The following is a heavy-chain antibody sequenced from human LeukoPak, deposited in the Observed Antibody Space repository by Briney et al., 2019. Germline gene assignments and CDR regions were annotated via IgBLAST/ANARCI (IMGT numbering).Heavy chain of an antibody. D-gene: IGHD3-16*01. CDR3: ARGLGGLYYYYYMDV. CDR1: GGTFSSYA. J-gene: IGHJ6*03. V-gene: IGHV1-69*13. Sequence: ASVKVSCKASGGTFSSYAISWARQAPGQGLEWMGGIIPIFGTANYAQKFQGRVTITADESTSTAYMELSSLRSEDTAVYYCARGLGGLYYYYYMDVWGKGTTVTVSS. CDR2: IIPIFGTA.